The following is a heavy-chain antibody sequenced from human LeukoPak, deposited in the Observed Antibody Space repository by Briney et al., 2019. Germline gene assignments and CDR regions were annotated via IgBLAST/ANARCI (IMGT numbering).Heavy chain of an antibody. J-gene: IGHJ6*02. Sequence: GGSLRLSCAASGFTFSSYAMHWVRQAPGKGLEYVSAISSNGGSTYYADSVKGRFTISRDNSKNTLYLQMGSLRAEDMAVYYCARGYYYGMDVWGQGTTVTVSS. CDR3: ARGYYYGMDV. CDR1: GFTFSSYA. CDR2: ISSNGGST. V-gene: IGHV3-64*02.